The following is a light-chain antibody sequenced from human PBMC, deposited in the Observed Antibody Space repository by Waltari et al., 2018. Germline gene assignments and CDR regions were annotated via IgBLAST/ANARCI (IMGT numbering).Light chain of an antibody. CDR3: AAWDDSLNGRWV. J-gene: IGLJ3*02. CDR1: ASNIGNNG. V-gene: IGLV1-44*01. CDR2: RSD. Sequence: QSVLTQPPSASGTPGQGGTISCSGGASNIGNNGVNWYQQVPGKAPKLLIYRSDRRPAGVPDRFSGSQSGTSASLAISGLQSEDEADYYCAAWDDSLNGRWVFGGGTKVTVL.